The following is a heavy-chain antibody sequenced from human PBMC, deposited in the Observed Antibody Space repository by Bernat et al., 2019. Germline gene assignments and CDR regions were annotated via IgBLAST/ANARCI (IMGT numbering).Heavy chain of an antibody. CDR2: INPYNGNT. CDR1: GYMFSSYG. J-gene: IGHJ4*02. Sequence: QVQLVQSGAEVKKPGASVKVSCEASGYMFSSYGVTWVRQAPGQGLEWMGRINPYNGNTRYAQKLQGRVTMTTDTSTSTAYMELRSLRSDDTAVYYCARRWGPDYREDLYYFDHWGQGTLVTVSS. D-gene: IGHD3-16*01. V-gene: IGHV1-18*01. CDR3: ARRWGPDYREDLYYFDH.